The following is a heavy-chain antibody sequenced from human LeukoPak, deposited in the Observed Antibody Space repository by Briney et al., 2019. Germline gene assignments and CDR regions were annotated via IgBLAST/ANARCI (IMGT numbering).Heavy chain of an antibody. D-gene: IGHD5-12*01. CDR2: ISYDGRYK. Sequence: GGSLRLSCAASGFTFSRFGMHWVRQAPGKGLEWVAEISYDGRYKNYIESVKGRFTIARDNSKNMLYLQMDSLRGEDTAVYYCAGYSGYDDGGDYWGQGTLVTVSS. J-gene: IGHJ4*02. CDR1: GFTFSRFG. CDR3: AGYSGYDDGGDY. V-gene: IGHV3-30*03.